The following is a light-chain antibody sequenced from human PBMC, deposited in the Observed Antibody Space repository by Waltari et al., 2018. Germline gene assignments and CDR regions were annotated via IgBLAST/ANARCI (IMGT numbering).Light chain of an antibody. CDR3: QRYGNSPPTT. CDR1: QSVSSNY. CDR2: DTS. V-gene: IGKV3-20*01. J-gene: IGKJ4*01. Sequence: EIVLTQSPGTLSLSPGERATLSCTTSQSVSSNYLAWYLQKPGQAPRLLIYDTSKRASGIPDRFSGNGSGTDFALTISRLEPEDFALYYCQRYGNSPPTTFGGGTKVEIK.